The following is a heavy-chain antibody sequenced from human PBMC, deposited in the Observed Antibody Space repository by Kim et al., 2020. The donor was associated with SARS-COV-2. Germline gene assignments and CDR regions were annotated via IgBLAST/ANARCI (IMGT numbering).Heavy chain of an antibody. CDR2: ISSSSSYI. D-gene: IGHD3-22*01. CDR3: ARDPLSIGSGSYFDY. V-gene: IGHV3-21*01. Sequence: GGSLRLSSAASGFTFSSYSMNWVRQAPGKGLEWVSSISSSSSYIYYADSVKGRFTISRDNAKNSLYLQMNSLRAEDTAVYYCARDPLSIGSGSYFDYWGQGTLVTVSS. J-gene: IGHJ4*02. CDR1: GFTFSSYS.